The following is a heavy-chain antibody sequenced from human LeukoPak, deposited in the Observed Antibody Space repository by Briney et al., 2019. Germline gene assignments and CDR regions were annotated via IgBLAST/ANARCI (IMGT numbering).Heavy chain of an antibody. D-gene: IGHD1-26*01. CDR3: ARGKWELSSVDY. Sequence: SVKVSCKASGGTFSSYAISWVRQAPGQGLEWMGRIIPILGIANYAQKFQGRVTITADKSTSTAYMELSSLRSEDTAVYYCARGKWELSSVDYWGQGTLVTVSS. V-gene: IGHV1-69*04. CDR2: IIPILGIA. CDR1: GGTFSSYA. J-gene: IGHJ4*02.